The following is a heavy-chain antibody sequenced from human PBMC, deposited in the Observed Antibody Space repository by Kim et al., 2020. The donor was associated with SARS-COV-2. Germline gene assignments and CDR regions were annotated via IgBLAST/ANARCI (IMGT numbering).Heavy chain of an antibody. V-gene: IGHV1-46*01. CDR2: INPSGGST. CDR3: ARYSGSYGGDGAFDI. J-gene: IGHJ3*02. Sequence: ASVKVSCKASGYTFTSYYMHWVRQAPGQGLEWMGIINPSGGSTSYAQKFQGRVTMTRDTSTSTVYMELSSLRSEDTAVYYCARYSGSYGGDGAFDIWGQGTMVTVSS. CDR1: GYTFTSYY. D-gene: IGHD1-26*01.